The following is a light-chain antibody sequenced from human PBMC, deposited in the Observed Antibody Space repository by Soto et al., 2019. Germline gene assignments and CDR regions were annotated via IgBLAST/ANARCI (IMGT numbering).Light chain of an antibody. CDR3: QQRSKWPPVT. CDR1: QSVNIY. J-gene: IGKJ4*01. Sequence: EIVMTQSPATLSVSPGERATLSCRASQSVNIYLAWYQQKPGQAPRLLIYGASSRATGIPDRFSGSGSGTDFTLTISSLEPEDFAVYYCQQRSKWPPVTFGGGTKVDIK. V-gene: IGKV3-11*01. CDR2: GAS.